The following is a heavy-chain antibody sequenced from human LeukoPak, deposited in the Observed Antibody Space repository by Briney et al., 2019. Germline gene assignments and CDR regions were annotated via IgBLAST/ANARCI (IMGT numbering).Heavy chain of an antibody. J-gene: IGHJ3*02. CDR2: TSAYNGNT. D-gene: IGHD6-19*01. CDR3: ARDHIAVAGNAAFDI. Sequence: ASVKVSCKASGYTFTNYGISWVRQAPGQGLEWMGWTSAYNGNTNYAQKLQGKVTITTDTSTSTAYMELRSLRSDDTAVYYCARDHIAVAGNAAFDIWGQGTMVTVSS. CDR1: GYTFTNYG. V-gene: IGHV1-18*01.